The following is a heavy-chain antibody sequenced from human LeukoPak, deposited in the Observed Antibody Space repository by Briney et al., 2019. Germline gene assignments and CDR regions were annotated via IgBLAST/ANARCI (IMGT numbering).Heavy chain of an antibody. J-gene: IGHJ4*02. D-gene: IGHD3-10*01. CDR3: AREETVVRRVSDY. V-gene: IGHV1-2*02. CDR1: GYTFTGYY. CDR2: INPNSGGT. Sequence: ASVKVSCKASGYTFTGYYMHWVRQAPGQGLEWMGWINPNSGGTNYAQKFQGRVTMTRDTSISTAYMELSRLRSNDTAVYYCAREETVVRRVSDYWGQGTLVTVSS.